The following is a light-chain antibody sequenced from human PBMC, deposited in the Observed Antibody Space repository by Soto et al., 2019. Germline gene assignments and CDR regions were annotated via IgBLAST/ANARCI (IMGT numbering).Light chain of an antibody. J-gene: IGLJ3*02. CDR3: QVWDAGSV. Sequence: SYELTQPPLVSVAPGQTARITCGGDDIGSKGVHWYQQKPGQAPVVVVYDDSDRPSGIPERFSGSNSGNTATLTISWVEAGDEADYYCQVWDAGSVFGGGTKLTVL. CDR2: DDS. V-gene: IGLV3-21*02. CDR1: DIGSKG.